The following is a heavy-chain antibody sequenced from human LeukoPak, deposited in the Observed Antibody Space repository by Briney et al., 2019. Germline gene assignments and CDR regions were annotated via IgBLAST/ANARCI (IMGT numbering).Heavy chain of an antibody. D-gene: IGHD3-10*01. CDR1: GGSISSSSYY. Sequence: SETLSLTCTVSGGSISSSSYYWGWIRQPPGKGLEWIGSIYYSGSTYYNPSLKSRVTISVDTSKNQFSLKLSSVTAADTAVYYCARGPIYYGSGSYLRKRENWFDPWGQGTLVTVSS. CDR2: IYYSGST. CDR3: ARGPIYYGSGSYLRKRENWFDP. J-gene: IGHJ5*02. V-gene: IGHV4-39*07.